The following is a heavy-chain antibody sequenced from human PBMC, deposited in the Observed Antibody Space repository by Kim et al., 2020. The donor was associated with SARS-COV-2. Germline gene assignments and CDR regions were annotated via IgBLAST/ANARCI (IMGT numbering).Heavy chain of an antibody. CDR1: GGSFSGYY. D-gene: IGHD3-10*01. J-gene: IGHJ4*02. Sequence: SETLSLTCAVYGGSFSGYYWSWIRQPPGKGLEWIGEINHSGSTNYNPSLKSRVTISVDTSKNQFSLKLSSVTAADTAVYYCARGRITMVRGVRGPPDYWGQGTLVTVSS. V-gene: IGHV4-34*01. CDR2: INHSGST. CDR3: ARGRITMVRGVRGPPDY.